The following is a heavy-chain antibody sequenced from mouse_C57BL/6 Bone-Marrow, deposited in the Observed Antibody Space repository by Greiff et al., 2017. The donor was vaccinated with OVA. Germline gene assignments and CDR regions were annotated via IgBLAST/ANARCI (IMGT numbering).Heavy chain of an antibody. CDR3: ARYGYYAMDY. V-gene: IGHV1-55*01. Sequence: VQLPQPGAELVKPGASVKMSCKASGYTFTSYWITWLKPSPGPRLEWIGDIYPGSGSTNYNEKFKSKATLTVDTSSSTAYMQLSSLTSEDSAVYYCARYGYYAMDYWGQGTSVTVSS. CDR1: GYTFTSYW. D-gene: IGHD1-1*01. J-gene: IGHJ4*01. CDR2: IYPGSGST.